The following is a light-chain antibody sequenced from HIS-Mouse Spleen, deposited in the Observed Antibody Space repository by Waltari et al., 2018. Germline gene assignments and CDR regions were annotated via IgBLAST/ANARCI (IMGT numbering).Light chain of an antibody. V-gene: IGLV2-14*01. Sequence: QSALTQPASVSGSPGQSITIPCTGTSSDVCGYNYLSWYQHHPGNAPKLMIYEVSNRPSGVSNRFSGSKSGNTASLTISGLQAEDEADYYCSSYTSSSTPYVFGTGTKVTVL. J-gene: IGLJ1*01. CDR2: EVS. CDR1: SSDVCGYNY. CDR3: SSYTSSSTPYV.